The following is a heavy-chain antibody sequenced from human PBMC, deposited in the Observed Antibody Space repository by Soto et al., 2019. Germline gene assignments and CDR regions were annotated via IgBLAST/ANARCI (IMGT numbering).Heavy chain of an antibody. CDR2: IYYIGST. Sequence: QVQLQESGPGLVKPSETLSLTCTVSGGSISSYYWSWIRQPPGKGLEWIGYIYYIGSTNYNPSLKRRVTIAVDTSKNQFSLKLSSVTAADTAVYYCARGWWPSFDFWGRGTLVTVSS. D-gene: IGHD2-15*01. CDR1: GGSISSYY. J-gene: IGHJ4*02. V-gene: IGHV4-59*01. CDR3: ARGWWPSFDF.